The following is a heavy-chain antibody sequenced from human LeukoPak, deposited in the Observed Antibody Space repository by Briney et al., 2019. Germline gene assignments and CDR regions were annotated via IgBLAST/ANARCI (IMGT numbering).Heavy chain of an antibody. Sequence: ASVKVSCKASGYTFTGYYMHWVRQAPGQGLEWMGWINPNSGGTNYAQKFQGRVTMTRDTSISTAYMELSRLRSDDTAVYYCARANARIAVAGPWALFDYWGQGTLVTVSS. D-gene: IGHD6-19*01. CDR1: GYTFTGYY. CDR3: ARANARIAVAGPWALFDY. V-gene: IGHV1-2*02. J-gene: IGHJ4*02. CDR2: INPNSGGT.